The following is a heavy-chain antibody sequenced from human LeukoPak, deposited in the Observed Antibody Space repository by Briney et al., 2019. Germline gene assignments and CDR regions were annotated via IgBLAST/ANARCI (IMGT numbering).Heavy chain of an antibody. CDR1: GFTFRKYA. Sequence: GGSLRLSCAASGFTFRKYAMSWVRQTPGKGLQWVSSIGGSGNSTYYADSVKGRFAISRDNSKNTFYLQMNSLRGEDTAVYYCARDGSGRVPEMSAPDYWGQGTLVTVSS. CDR2: IGGSGNST. V-gene: IGHV3-23*01. D-gene: IGHD3-10*01. CDR3: ARDGSGRVPEMSAPDY. J-gene: IGHJ4*02.